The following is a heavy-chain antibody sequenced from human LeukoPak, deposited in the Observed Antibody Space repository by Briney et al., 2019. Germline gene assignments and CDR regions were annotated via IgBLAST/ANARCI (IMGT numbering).Heavy chain of an antibody. CDR2: INPSSGGT. Sequence: GSVKVSCKASGYTFTAYYMHWVRQAPGQGLEWMGWINPSSGGTDYAQNFQGRVTMTRDTSISIAYMELSRLRSDDTAVYYCARFDSSGYSLDYWGQGTLVTVSA. D-gene: IGHD3-22*01. CDR1: GYTFTAYY. V-gene: IGHV1-2*02. CDR3: ARFDSSGYSLDY. J-gene: IGHJ4*02.